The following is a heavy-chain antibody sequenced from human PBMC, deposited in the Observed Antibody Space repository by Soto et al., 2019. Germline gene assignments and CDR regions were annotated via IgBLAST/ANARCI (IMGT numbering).Heavy chain of an antibody. V-gene: IGHV4-30-2*01. CDR1: GGSISGGGFS. CDR3: ARLQFGEGFDY. Sequence: PSETLSLTCAVSGGSISGGGFSWSWIRQPPGKGLEWIEYILHTGGTQYNPSLKRRVSMSVDKSKNQFSLHLTSVTAADTALYYCARLQFGEGFDYWGQGALVTVSS. J-gene: IGHJ4*02. D-gene: IGHD3-10*01. CDR2: ILHTGGT.